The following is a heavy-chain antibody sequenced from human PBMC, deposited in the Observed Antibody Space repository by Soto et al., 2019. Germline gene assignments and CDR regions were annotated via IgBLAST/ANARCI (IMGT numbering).Heavy chain of an antibody. Sequence: EVQLVESGGGLVLPGGSLRLSCAASGVIVSSNYMSWVRQAPGQGLEWVSLIYSGGSTSYADSVKGRFTISRDNSKNTLCLQMNNLRAEDTAVYYCAGGNTVLERDWGQGTLVTVSS. J-gene: IGHJ4*02. CDR3: AGGNTVLERD. CDR1: GVIVSSNY. V-gene: IGHV3-66*01. CDR2: IYSGGST. D-gene: IGHD1-1*01.